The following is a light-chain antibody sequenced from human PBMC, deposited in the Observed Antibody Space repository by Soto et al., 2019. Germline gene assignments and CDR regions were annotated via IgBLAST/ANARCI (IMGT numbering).Light chain of an antibody. CDR3: QQLNSYPLT. CDR1: QGISSY. CDR2: AAS. J-gene: IGKJ4*01. Sequence: DIQLTQSPSFLSASVGDRVTITCRASQGISSYLACYQQKPGKAPKLLIYAASTLQSGVPSRFSGSGSGTEFTLTISSLQPEDFATDNCQQLNSYPLTFGGGTKVEIK. V-gene: IGKV1-9*01.